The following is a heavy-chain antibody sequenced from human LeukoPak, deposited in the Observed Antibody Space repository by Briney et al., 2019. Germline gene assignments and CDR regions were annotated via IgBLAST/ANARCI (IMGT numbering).Heavy chain of an antibody. D-gene: IGHD1-7*01. Sequence: ASVKVSCKASGGTFSSYAISWVRQAPGQGLEWMGGIIPIFGTANYAQKFQGRVTITTDESTSTAYMELSSLRSEDTAVYYCARLVSRSYDWNYWRDGDAFDIWGQGTMVTVSS. CDR1: GGTFSSYA. J-gene: IGHJ3*02. CDR2: IIPIFGTA. CDR3: ARLVSRSYDWNYWRDGDAFDI. V-gene: IGHV1-69*05.